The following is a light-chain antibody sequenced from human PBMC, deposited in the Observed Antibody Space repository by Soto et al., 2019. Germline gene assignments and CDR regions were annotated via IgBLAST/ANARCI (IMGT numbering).Light chain of an antibody. CDR3: QHYNSYPPT. CDR2: AAS. J-gene: IGKJ1*01. CDR1: QSISSY. Sequence: DIQMTQSPSSLSASVGDRVTITCRASQSISSYLNWYQQKPGKAPKLLIHAASSLQSGVPSRFSGSGSGTDFTLTLSRLQPDDFETYYCQHYNSYPPTFGQGTKVDIK. V-gene: IGKV1-39*01.